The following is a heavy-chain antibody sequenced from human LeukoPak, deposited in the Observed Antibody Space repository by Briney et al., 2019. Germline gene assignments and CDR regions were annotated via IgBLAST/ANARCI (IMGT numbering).Heavy chain of an antibody. CDR1: GGSISSSSYY. D-gene: IGHD2-2*01. J-gene: IGHJ4*02. CDR3: ARHFPIVVPAADY. CDR2: IYYSGST. V-gene: IGHV4-39*01. Sequence: PSETLSLTFTVSGGSISSSSYYWGWIRQPPGKGLEWIGSIYYSGSTYYNPSLKSRVTISVDTSKNQFSLKLSSVTAADTAVYYCARHFPIVVPAADYWGQGTLVTVSS.